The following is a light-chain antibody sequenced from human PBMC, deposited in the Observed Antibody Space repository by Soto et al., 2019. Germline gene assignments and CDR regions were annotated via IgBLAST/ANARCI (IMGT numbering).Light chain of an antibody. CDR3: QQTYRTALT. J-gene: IGKJ4*01. CDR2: AAS. V-gene: IGKV1-39*01. CDR1: QYIGRY. Sequence: IQMTQSPSSLSASVGVRVTITCRAGQYIGRYLNWYQQKPGKAPKLLIYAASSLLSGVPSRFSGSGSGTDFTLTISSLQPEDFASYSCQQTYRTALTFGGGTKMEIK.